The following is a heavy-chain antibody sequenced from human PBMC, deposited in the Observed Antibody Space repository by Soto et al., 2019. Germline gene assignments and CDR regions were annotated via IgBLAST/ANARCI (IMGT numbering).Heavy chain of an antibody. Sequence: EVQLVESGGGLVKPGGSLRLSCAASGFTFSSYSMNWVRQAPGKWLEWVSSISSSSSYIYYADSVKGRFTISRDNAENSLYLQMNSLRAEDTAVYYCARDQPGYSYGYGLGYWGQGTLVTVSS. CDR1: GFTFSSYS. V-gene: IGHV3-21*01. CDR2: ISSSSSYI. J-gene: IGHJ4*02. CDR3: ARDQPGYSYGYGLGY. D-gene: IGHD5-18*01.